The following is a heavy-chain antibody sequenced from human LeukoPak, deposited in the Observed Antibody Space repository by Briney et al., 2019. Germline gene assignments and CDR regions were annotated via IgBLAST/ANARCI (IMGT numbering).Heavy chain of an antibody. Sequence: ASVKVSCTASGYTFSNYGISWVRQAPGQGLEWMGWISGYKGNTNYAQKLQGRVTMTTDTSTTTAYMELRSLRSDDTAVYYCARDNNVAPEYFQYWGQGTLVTVSS. CDR2: ISGYKGNT. CDR3: ARDNNVAPEYFQY. J-gene: IGHJ1*01. D-gene: IGHD1/OR15-1a*01. V-gene: IGHV1-18*01. CDR1: GYTFSNYG.